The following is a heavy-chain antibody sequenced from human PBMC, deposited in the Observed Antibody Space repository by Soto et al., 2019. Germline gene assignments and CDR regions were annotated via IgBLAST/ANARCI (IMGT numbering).Heavy chain of an antibody. CDR1: GGTFSSYT. V-gene: IGHV1-69*02. J-gene: IGHJ2*01. CDR3: AGGGRGNRVVPRWAFDL. Sequence: QVQLVQSGAEVKKPGSSVKVSCKASGGTFSSYTISWVRQAPGQGLEWMGRIIPILGIANYAQKFQGRVTITADTPTSTADMELSSLRSEDTAVYYCAGGGRGNRVVPRWAFDLWGRGTLVTVSS. CDR2: IIPILGIA. D-gene: IGHD2-15*01.